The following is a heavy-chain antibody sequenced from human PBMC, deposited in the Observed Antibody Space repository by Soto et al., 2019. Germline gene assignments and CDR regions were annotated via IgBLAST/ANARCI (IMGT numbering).Heavy chain of an antibody. V-gene: IGHV4-4*02. Sequence: QVQLQESGPGLVKPSGTLSLTCAVSGGSISSSHWWSWVRQPPGKGLEWIGEIYHSGTTNYNPSLKCRLNISIDKSKNQISLILSSVTAADTAVYYCARGPDLGWDWGQGTLVTVSS. J-gene: IGHJ4*02. D-gene: IGHD2-21*01. CDR3: ARGPDLGWD. CDR1: GGSISSSHW. CDR2: IYHSGTT.